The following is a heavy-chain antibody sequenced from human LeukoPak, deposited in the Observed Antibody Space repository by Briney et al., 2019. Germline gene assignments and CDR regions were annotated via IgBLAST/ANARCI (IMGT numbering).Heavy chain of an antibody. CDR3: ARDLRGGGSYYVVLEYYHYYMDV. V-gene: IGHV1-2*02. Sequence: ASVKVSCKASGYTFTGYYMHWVRQATGQGLEWMGWINPNSGGTNYAQKFQGRVTMTRDTSISTAYMELSRLRSDDTAVYYCARDLRGGGSYYVVLEYYHYYMDVWGKGTTVTVSS. J-gene: IGHJ6*03. CDR2: INPNSGGT. CDR1: GYTFTGYY. D-gene: IGHD1-26*01.